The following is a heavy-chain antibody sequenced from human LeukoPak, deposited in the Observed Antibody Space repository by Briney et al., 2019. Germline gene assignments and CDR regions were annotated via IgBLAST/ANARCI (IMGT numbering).Heavy chain of an antibody. V-gene: IGHV3-30*02. CDR2: IRYDGSNK. CDR3: AKVSYDFWSGYYNGGFGYFDY. D-gene: IGHD3-3*01. CDR1: GFTFSSYG. J-gene: IGHJ4*02. Sequence: GGSLSLSCAASGFTFSSYGMHWVRQAPGKGLEWVAFIRYDGSNKYYADSVKGRFTISRDNSKNTLYLQMNSLRAEDTAVYYCAKVSYDFWSGYYNGGFGYFDYWGQGTLVTVSS.